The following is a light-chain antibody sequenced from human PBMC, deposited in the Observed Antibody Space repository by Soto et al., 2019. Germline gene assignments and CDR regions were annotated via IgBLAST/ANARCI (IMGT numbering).Light chain of an antibody. CDR1: QSVSSY. V-gene: IGKV1-39*01. Sequence: DIQMTQSPSSLSACVGDRISIPCRASQSVSSYLNWYQQKPGKAPRLLIYAASHLQTGVQSRFRGTGSATHSTLTISSLQPEDFATYYCQQSYRAVTFGQGTRLEIK. CDR3: QQSYRAVT. CDR2: AAS. J-gene: IGKJ5*01.